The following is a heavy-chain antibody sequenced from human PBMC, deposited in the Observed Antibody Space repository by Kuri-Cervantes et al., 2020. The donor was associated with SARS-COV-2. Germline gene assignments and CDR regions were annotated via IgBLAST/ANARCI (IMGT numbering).Heavy chain of an antibody. D-gene: IGHD1-14*01. Sequence: SVKISCKASGGTFSSYAISWVRQAPGQGLEWMGGIIPIFGTANYAQKFQGRVTITADKSTRTAYMELSSLRSEDTAVYYCARDLQRGTFDIWGQGTMVTVSS. CDR3: ARDLQRGTFDI. J-gene: IGHJ3*02. CDR1: GGTFSSYA. V-gene: IGHV1-69*06. CDR2: IIPIFGTA.